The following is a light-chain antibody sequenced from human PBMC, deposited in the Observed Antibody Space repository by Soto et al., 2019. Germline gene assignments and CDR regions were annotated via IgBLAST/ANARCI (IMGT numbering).Light chain of an antibody. V-gene: IGLV4-60*03. CDR3: ETCTSNTRV. Sequence: QLVLTQSSSASASLGSSVKLTCTLGSDHSSYIIAWHQQQPGQAPRFLMKLERSGTYNKGSGVPDRFSGSSSVADRYLTLSNLQSEDEADYYCETCTSNTRVFGGVTKLTVL. CDR2: LERSGTY. CDR1: SDHSSYI. J-gene: IGLJ3*02.